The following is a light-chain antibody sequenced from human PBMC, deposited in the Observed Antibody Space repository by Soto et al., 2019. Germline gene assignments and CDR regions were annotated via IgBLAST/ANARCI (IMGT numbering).Light chain of an antibody. CDR2: EVT. CDR1: SSDIGGYDY. V-gene: IGLV2-14*01. CDR3: TSYSRSSTLVL. J-gene: IGLJ2*01. Sequence: QSALTQPPSVSGSPGQSITISCTGTSSDIGGYDYVSWYQQHPGKAPKLMIYEVTYRPSGVSNRFSGSKSGNTASLTISGLQAEDEADYYCTSYSRSSTLVLFGGGTKVTVL.